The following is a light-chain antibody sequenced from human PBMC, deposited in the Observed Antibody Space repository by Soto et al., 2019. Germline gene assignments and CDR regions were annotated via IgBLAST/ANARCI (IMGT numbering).Light chain of an antibody. CDR1: SSDVGGYNY. CDR3: RSYTSSSSPVV. Sequence: QSALTQPASVSGSPGQSITISCTGTSSDVGGYNYVSWYQQHPGKAPKLMIYDVSNRPSGVSNRFSGSKSANTASLTISGLQAEDEADYFCRSYTSSSSPVVFGGGTKVTVL. V-gene: IGLV2-14*01. J-gene: IGLJ2*01. CDR2: DVS.